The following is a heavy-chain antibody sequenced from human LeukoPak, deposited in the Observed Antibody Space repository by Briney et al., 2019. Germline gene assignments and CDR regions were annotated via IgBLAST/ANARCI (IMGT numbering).Heavy chain of an antibody. CDR3: ARGGSGYYIDY. Sequence: ASVKVSCKASGYTFTSYAISWVRQAPGQGLEWMGRIIPILGIANYAQKFQGRVTITADKSTSTAYMELSSLRSEDTAVYYCARGGSGYYIDYWGQGTLVTVSS. J-gene: IGHJ4*02. V-gene: IGHV1-69*04. D-gene: IGHD3-22*01. CDR2: IIPILGIA. CDR1: GYTFTSYA.